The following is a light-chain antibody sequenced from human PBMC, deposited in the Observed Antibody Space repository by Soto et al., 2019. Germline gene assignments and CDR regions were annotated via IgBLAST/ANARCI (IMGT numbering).Light chain of an antibody. CDR1: QGISGW. Sequence: DIQMTQSPSTLSASVGDRVTITCRASQGISGWLAWHQQKTGKAPKFLIYKASSIDSGVPSRFSGSRSGTEFTLTISSLQPDDFATYYSQQYGSYPWKFGEGTKVGIK. J-gene: IGKJ1*01. CDR2: KAS. CDR3: QQYGSYPWK. V-gene: IGKV1-5*03.